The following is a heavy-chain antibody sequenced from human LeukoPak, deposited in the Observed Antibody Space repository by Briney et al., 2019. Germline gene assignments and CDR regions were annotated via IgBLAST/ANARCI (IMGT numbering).Heavy chain of an antibody. V-gene: IGHV3-7*01. J-gene: IGHJ4*02. D-gene: IGHD2-2*01. CDR2: IKQDGSET. Sequence: GGSLRLSCEASGFTFSNYWMNWVRQAPGKGLEWVANIKQDGSETYYVDSVKGRFTISRDNAEHSLYLQMNSLRAEDTAIYYCARGGRYCSTTSFSPNDYWGQGTLVTVSS. CDR3: ARGGRYCSTTSFSPNDY. CDR1: GFTFSNYW.